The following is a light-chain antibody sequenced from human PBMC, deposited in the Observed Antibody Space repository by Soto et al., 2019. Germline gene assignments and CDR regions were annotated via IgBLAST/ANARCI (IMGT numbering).Light chain of an antibody. CDR2: RDS. CDR1: NIGSKN. Sequence: SYELTQPLSVSVALRQTARITCGGNNIGSKNVHWYQQKPGQAPVLVIYRDSNRPSGIPERFSGSNSGNTATLTISRAQAGDEADYYCQVWDSSTAVFGTGTKLTVL. CDR3: QVWDSSTAV. V-gene: IGLV3-9*01. J-gene: IGLJ1*01.